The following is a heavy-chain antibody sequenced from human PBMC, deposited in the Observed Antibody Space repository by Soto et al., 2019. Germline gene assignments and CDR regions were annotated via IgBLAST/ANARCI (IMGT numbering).Heavy chain of an antibody. D-gene: IGHD5-12*01. CDR2: IIPIFGTA. CDR3: ARERMGLEGRWLQFGN. J-gene: IGHJ4*02. V-gene: IGHV1-69*01. CDR1: GGTFSSYA. Sequence: QVQLVQSGAEVKKPGSSVKVSCKASGGTFSSYAISWVRQAPGQGLEWMGGIIPIFGTANYAQKFQGRVTFTADESTSTAYMELSSLRSEDTAVYYCARERMGLEGRWLQFGNWGQGTLVTVSS.